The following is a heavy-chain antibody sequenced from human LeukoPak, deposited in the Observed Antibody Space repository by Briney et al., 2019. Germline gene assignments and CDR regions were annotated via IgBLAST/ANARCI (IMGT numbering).Heavy chain of an antibody. Sequence: PSETLSLTCAVYGGSFSGYYWSWIRQPPGKGLEWIGEINHSGSTNYNPSLKSRVTISVDTSKNQFSLKLSSVTAADTAVYYCARGRGVVVPAAIRRRNWFDPWGQGTLVTVSS. J-gene: IGHJ5*02. CDR3: ARGRGVVVPAAIRRRNWFDP. D-gene: IGHD2-2*01. V-gene: IGHV4-34*01. CDR2: INHSGST. CDR1: GGSFSGYY.